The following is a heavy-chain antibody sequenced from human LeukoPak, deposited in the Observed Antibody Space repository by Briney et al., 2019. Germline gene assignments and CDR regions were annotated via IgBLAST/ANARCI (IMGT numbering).Heavy chain of an antibody. Sequence: SETLSLTCTVSGGSISSYYWSWIRQPPGKGLEWIGYIYYSGSTNYNPSLKSRVTISVDTSKNQFSLKLSSVTAADTAVYYCARVYSSWYYYYYYMDVWGKGTTVTVSS. J-gene: IGHJ6*03. V-gene: IGHV4-59*12. CDR2: IYYSGST. D-gene: IGHD6-13*01. CDR3: ARVYSSWYYYYYYMDV. CDR1: GGSISSYY.